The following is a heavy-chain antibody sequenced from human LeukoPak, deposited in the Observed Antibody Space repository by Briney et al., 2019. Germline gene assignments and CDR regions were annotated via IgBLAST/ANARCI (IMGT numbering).Heavy chain of an antibody. CDR3: ARTSMVRGVIRDFDY. D-gene: IGHD3-10*01. CDR2: IYPGDSDT. CDR1: GYSFTSYW. J-gene: IGHJ4*02. Sequence: GESLKISCKGSGYSFTSYWIGWARQMPGKGLEWMGIIYPGDSDTRYSPSFQGQVTISADKSISTAYLQWSSLKASDTAMYYCARTSMVRGVIRDFDYWGQGTLVTVSS. V-gene: IGHV5-51*01.